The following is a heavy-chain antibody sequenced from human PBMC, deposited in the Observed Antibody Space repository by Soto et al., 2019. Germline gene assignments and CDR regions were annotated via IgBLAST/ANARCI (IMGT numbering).Heavy chain of an antibody. J-gene: IGHJ6*02. Sequence: PSETLSLTCAVYGGSFSGYYWSWIRQPPGKGLEWIGEINHSGSTNYNPSLESRVTISVDTSKNQFSLKLSSVTAADTAVYYCARMRFLEWGYGMDVWGQGTTVTVSS. V-gene: IGHV4-34*01. CDR1: GGSFSGYY. CDR3: ARMRFLEWGYGMDV. CDR2: INHSGST. D-gene: IGHD3-3*01.